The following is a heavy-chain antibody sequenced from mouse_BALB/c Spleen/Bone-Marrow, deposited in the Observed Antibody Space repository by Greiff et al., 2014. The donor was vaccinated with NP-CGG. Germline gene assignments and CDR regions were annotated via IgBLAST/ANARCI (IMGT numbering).Heavy chain of an antibody. CDR3: AGNGYYGWIAY. CDR2: INPDSSTI. CDR1: GFDFSRYW. V-gene: IGHV4-1*02. D-gene: IGHD2-3*01. Sequence: VQLKDSGGGLVQPGGSLKLSCAASGFDFSRYWMAWVRQAPGKGLEWIGEINPDSSTINYTPSLEDKFIISRDNAKNTLYLQMSKVRSEDTALYYCAGNGYYGWIAYWGQGTLVTVSA. J-gene: IGHJ3*01.